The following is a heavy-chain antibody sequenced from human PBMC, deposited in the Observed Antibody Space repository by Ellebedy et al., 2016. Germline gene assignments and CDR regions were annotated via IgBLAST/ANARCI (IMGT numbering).Heavy chain of an antibody. CDR1: GGSFSGYY. CDR3: ARGSVGATTFLDY. CDR2: INHSGST. Sequence: SETLSLTCAVYGGSFSGYYWSWIRQPPGKGLEWIGEINHSGSTNYNPSLKSRVTISVDTSKNQFSLKLSSVTAADTAVYFCARGSVGATTFLDYWGQGTLVTVSS. V-gene: IGHV4-34*01. J-gene: IGHJ4*02. D-gene: IGHD1-26*01.